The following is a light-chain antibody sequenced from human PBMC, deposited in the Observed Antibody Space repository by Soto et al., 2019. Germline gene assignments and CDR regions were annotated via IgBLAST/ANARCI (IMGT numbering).Light chain of an antibody. CDR2: SAS. CDR1: QSVRDN. CDR3: QQYNIWPWT. Sequence: EIVMTQSPATLSVSPREGATLTCRASQSVRDNLAWYQQKPGQAPRLLIYSASTRATGIPARFSGSGSGTEFTLTISSLQSEDFAVYHCQQYNIWPWTFGQGTKVEIK. J-gene: IGKJ1*01. V-gene: IGKV3-15*01.